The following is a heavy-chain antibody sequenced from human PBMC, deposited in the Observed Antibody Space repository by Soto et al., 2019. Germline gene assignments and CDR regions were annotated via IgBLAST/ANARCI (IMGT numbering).Heavy chain of an antibody. Sequence: QITLKESGPTLVKPTQTLTLTCTFSGFSLSTSGVGVGWIRQPPGKALEWLALIYWDDDKRYSPSLKSSHTITKDTSKNQVVLTMTNLDPVDTATYYCAHRRSYCSGGSCYSDFDYWGQGTLVTVSS. J-gene: IGHJ4*02. V-gene: IGHV2-5*02. CDR3: AHRRSYCSGGSCYSDFDY. CDR1: GFSLSTSGVG. CDR2: IYWDDDK. D-gene: IGHD2-15*01.